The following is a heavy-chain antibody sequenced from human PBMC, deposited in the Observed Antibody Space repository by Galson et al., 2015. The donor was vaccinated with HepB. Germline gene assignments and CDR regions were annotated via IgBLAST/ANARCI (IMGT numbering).Heavy chain of an antibody. J-gene: IGHJ5*01. CDR3: ARGSNWLTMIPYRFDS. D-gene: IGHD3-22*01. Sequence: TLSLTCTVTGGPISSGDHYWTWIRQHPGKGLEWIGYIYYGGNTYYNPSLESRITISVDTSKKQFSLRLRSVTAADTATYYCARGSNWLTMIPYRFDSWGQGTLVTVSS. CDR2: IYYGGNT. CDR1: GGPISSGDHY. V-gene: IGHV4-31*03.